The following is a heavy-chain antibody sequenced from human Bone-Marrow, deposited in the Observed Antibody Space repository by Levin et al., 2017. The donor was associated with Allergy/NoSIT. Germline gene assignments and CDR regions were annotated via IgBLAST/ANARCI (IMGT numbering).Heavy chain of an antibody. CDR2: ISSGGTYL. D-gene: IGHD5-12*01. J-gene: IGHJ4*02. CDR3: ARDFPLVAESPPFDY. V-gene: IGHV3-21*01. CDR1: GFTFSGYS. Sequence: ETLSLTCATSGFTFSGYSMNWVRQAPGKGLEWVSSISSGGTYLYYADSVKGRFTVSRDNVNNSLYLQMNSLRVEDTAIYYCARDFPLVAESPPFDYWGQGTLVTVSS.